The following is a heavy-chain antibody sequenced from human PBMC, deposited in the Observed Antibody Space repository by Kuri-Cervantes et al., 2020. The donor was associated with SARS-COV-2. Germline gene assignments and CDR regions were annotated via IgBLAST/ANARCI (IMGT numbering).Heavy chain of an antibody. J-gene: IGHJ4*02. Sequence: GESLKISCTASGFTFGDYAMSWVRQAPGKGLEWVGFIRSKAYGGTTEYAASVKGRFTITRDDSNNTLYQQMNSLKTEDTAVYYCTTDLSHLSREYWGQGTLVTVSS. V-gene: IGHV3-49*04. CDR1: GFTFGDYA. CDR3: TTDLSHLSREY. D-gene: IGHD3-3*02. CDR2: IRSKAYGGTT.